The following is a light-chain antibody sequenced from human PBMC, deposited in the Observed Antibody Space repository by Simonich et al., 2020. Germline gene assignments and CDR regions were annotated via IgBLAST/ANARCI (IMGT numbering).Light chain of an antibody. J-gene: IGKJ2*01. Sequence: DIQMTQSPSSLSASVGDRVTITCRASQGISSWLAWYQQKPGKAPKLLIYKASSLEMGVPSRFSGSGSGTEFTLTISSLQPDDFATYYCQQYNSYHTFGQGTKLEIK. CDR1: QGISSW. V-gene: IGKV1-5*03. CDR2: KAS. CDR3: QQYNSYHT.